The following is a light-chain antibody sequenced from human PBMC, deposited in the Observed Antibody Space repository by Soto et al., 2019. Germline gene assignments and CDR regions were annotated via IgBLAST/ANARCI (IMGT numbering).Light chain of an antibody. CDR1: SSDVGEYSY. CDR3: SSYTTSGVLMV. CDR2: DVS. J-gene: IGLJ3*02. Sequence: QSALTQPASVSGSPGQSIAISCTGISSDVGEYSYVSWYQQHPGKGPRLLIYDVSNRPSGVSNRFSGSKSGNTASLTISRLQTEDEADYYCSSYTTSGVLMVFGGGTKLTVL. V-gene: IGLV2-14*03.